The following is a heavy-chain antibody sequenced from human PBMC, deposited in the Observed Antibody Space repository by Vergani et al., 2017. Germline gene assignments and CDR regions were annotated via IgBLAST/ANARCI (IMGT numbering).Heavy chain of an antibody. CDR2: IYHSGST. V-gene: IGHV4-61*02. D-gene: IGHD1-26*01. CDR3: ARLRSGSYANFDY. Sequence: QVQLQESGPGLVKPSQTLSLTCTVSGGSFSTGGQSWTWLRQSAGKGLEWIGRIYHSGSTYYNPSLKSRVTISVDTSKNQFSLKLSSVTAADTAVYYCARLRSGSYANFDYWGQGTLVTVSS. CDR1: GGSFSTGGQS. J-gene: IGHJ4*02.